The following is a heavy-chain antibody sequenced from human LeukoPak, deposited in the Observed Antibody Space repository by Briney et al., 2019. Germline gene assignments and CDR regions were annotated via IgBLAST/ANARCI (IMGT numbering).Heavy chain of an antibody. J-gene: IGHJ4*02. CDR3: AKASSGWEFDY. V-gene: IGHV3-23*01. CDR2: ISSSGGNT. D-gene: IGHD6-19*01. Sequence: GGSLRLSCAASGFTFSSFAMSWVRQAPGKGLEWVSGISSSGGNTYYADSVKGRFTISRDNSKNTLYLQMNSLRAEDTAVYYCAKASSGWEFDYWGQGTLVTVSS. CDR1: GFTFSSFA.